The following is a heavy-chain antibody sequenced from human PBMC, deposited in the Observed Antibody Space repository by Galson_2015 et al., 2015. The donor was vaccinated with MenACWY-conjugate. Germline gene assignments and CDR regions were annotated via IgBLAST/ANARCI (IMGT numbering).Heavy chain of an antibody. Sequence: CAISGDSVSSHSAAWTWIRQSPSRGLEWLGRTYYRCRWNNAYEVSVKSRITINPDTSRKQLSLQLSSVTPEDTAVYYCTRGVTRTSRPINWYCDFWRRCTLVTVSS. CDR3: TRGVTRTSRPINWYCDF. D-gene: IGHD6-6*01. CDR1: GDSVSSHSAA. V-gene: IGHV6-1*01. CDR2: TYYRCRWNN. J-gene: IGHJ2*01.